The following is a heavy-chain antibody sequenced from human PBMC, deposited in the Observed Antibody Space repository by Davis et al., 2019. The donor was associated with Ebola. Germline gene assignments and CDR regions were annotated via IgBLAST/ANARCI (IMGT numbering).Heavy chain of an antibody. CDR3: VRDPSRLLQHGYFDF. CDR2: ISYDGSHK. J-gene: IGHJ4*02. CDR1: GFTFGSYA. D-gene: IGHD3-22*01. Sequence: GESLKISCAASGFTFGSYALHWVRQAPGRGLEWVAVISYDGSHKYYADSVKGRFSISRDNSKNTVSLQMNSLRAEDTAVYFCVRDPSRLLQHGYFDFWGQGTLVTVSS. V-gene: IGHV3-30-3*01.